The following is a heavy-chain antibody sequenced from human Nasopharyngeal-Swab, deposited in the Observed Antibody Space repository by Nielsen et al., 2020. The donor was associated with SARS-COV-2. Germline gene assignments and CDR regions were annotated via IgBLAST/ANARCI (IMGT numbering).Heavy chain of an antibody. CDR1: GFTFDDYA. J-gene: IGHJ6*03. D-gene: IGHD4-11*01. Sequence: GGSLRLSCAASGFTFDDYAMYWVRQAPGKGLEWVAVISYDGSNKWYADSVKGRFTISRDSAKKTLYLQMNSLAADDTAVYYCAKDLNSNFLNYMDVWGKGTTVSVSS. CDR2: ISYDGSNK. CDR3: AKDLNSNFLNYMDV. V-gene: IGHV3-30*18.